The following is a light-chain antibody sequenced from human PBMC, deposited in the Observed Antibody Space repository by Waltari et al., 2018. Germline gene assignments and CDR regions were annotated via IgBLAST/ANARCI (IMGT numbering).Light chain of an antibody. CDR2: GAS. CDR1: QSVSSSY. CDR3: QQYGSSLPMYT. J-gene: IGKJ2*01. Sequence: EIVLTQSPGTLSLSPGERATLSCRASQSVSSSYLAWYQQQPGQAPRLLIDGASSRATGIPDRFRGSGSGTDFTLTISRLEPEDFAVYYCQQYGSSLPMYTFGQGTKLEIK. V-gene: IGKV3-20*01.